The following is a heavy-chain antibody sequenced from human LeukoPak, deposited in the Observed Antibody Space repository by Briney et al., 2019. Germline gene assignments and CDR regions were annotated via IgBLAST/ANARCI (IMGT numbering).Heavy chain of an antibody. CDR1: GFTFSAYW. D-gene: IGHD1-1*01. CDR2: INTDGSSP. Sequence: GGSLRLSCAASGFTFSAYWMHWAREATGKGRVCVSHINTDGSSPTYAASVRGRFTISRDNAKNTLYAQMNTLTAGDTAVYCCVNKGNWTWGQGTLVTVSS. CDR3: VNKGNWT. J-gene: IGHJ4*02. V-gene: IGHV3-74*01.